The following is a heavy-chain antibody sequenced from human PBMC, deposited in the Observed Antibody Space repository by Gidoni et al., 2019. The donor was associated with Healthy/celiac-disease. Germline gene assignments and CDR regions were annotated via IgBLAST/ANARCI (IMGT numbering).Heavy chain of an antibody. CDR2: INAGNGNT. CDR3: AREGQNWYFDL. V-gene: IGHV1-3*01. Sequence: QVQLAQSGAEVKNPGAPVKDSCKASGTTYTSYAMHWVRQAPGQRLEWMGWINAGNGNTKYSQKFQGRVTITRDTSASTAYMELSSLRSEDTAVYYCAREGQNWYFDLWGRGTLVTVSS. CDR1: GTTYTSYA. J-gene: IGHJ2*01.